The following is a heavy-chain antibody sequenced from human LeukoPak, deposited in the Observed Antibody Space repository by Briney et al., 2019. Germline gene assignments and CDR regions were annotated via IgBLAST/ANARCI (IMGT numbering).Heavy chain of an antibody. CDR3: AKDADERHSGAIAWYFGS. V-gene: IGHV3-11*01. Sequence: GGSLRLSCSASGFSFSDSYMSWFRLSPEKGLEWIAYITSSGTTTEYADSVKGRFTVSRDISRNTVYLQMNSLRAEETAIYFCAKDADERHSGAIAWYFGSWGQGTLVTVSS. CDR1: GFSFSDSY. CDR2: ITSSGTTT. D-gene: IGHD6-25*01. J-gene: IGHJ4*02.